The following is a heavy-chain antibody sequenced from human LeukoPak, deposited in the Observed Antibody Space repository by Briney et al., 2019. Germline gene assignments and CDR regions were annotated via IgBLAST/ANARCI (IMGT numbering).Heavy chain of an antibody. J-gene: IGHJ6*03. CDR1: GYTFTVYY. CDR3: EREGYCSSTSCPIYYMDV. V-gene: IGHV1-2*02. Sequence: ASVKVSCKASGYTFTVYYMHWVRQAPGQGLEWMGWINPNSGDTNYAQKFQGRVTMTRDTSISTAYMELSRLRSDDTALYYCEREGYCSSTSCPIYYMDVWGKGTTVTVSS. D-gene: IGHD2-2*01. CDR2: INPNSGDT.